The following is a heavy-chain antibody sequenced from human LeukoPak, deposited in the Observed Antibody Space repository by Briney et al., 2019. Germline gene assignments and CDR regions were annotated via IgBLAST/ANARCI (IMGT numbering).Heavy chain of an antibody. V-gene: IGHV3-21*01. CDR2: IRSYSSYI. J-gene: IGHJ6*03. D-gene: IGHD3-9*01. Sequence: GGSLRLSCAASGFTFDTYNFNWVRRAPGKGLEWVATIRSYSSYIHYADSVKGRFIISRDDAKKSMYLQMNSLRVEDTAVYFCARYFEVYYYVDVWGTGTTVTVSS. CDR1: GFTFDTYN. CDR3: ARYFEVYYYVDV.